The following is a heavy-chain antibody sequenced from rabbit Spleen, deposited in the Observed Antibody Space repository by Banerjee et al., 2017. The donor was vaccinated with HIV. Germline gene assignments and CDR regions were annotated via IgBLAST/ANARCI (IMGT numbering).Heavy chain of an antibody. V-gene: IGHV1S40*01. Sequence: VVKAGGALVTPGASLTLPCPASGISFSRGDYMCWVRQAPGKGLEWISCIAGSSSGVAYSASWVKGLLTCAKPSSTTVMFQMTSLIAADTAAYFCSMDAGSSGSSDGRDLWGPGTLVTVS. J-gene: IGHJ6*01. CDR1: GISFSRGDY. D-gene: IGHD1-1*01. CDR2: IAGSSSGVA. CDR3: SMDAGSSGSSDGRDL.